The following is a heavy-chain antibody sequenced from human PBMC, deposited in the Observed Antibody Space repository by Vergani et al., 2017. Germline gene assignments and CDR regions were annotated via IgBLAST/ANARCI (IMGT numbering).Heavy chain of an antibody. CDR3: ARYVGYCSSTSCYTRVYYMDV. Sequence: EVQLVESGGGLVKPGGSLRLSCAASGFSFSSYSMNWVRQAPGKGLEWVASISGSSSYVFYRDSVEGRFTITRDNAKKSVYLQMNSLRAEDTAMYFCARYVGYCSSTSCYTRVYYMDVWGKGTTVTVSS. CDR1: GFSFSSYS. V-gene: IGHV3-21*02. D-gene: IGHD2-2*02. J-gene: IGHJ6*03. CDR2: ISGSSSYV.